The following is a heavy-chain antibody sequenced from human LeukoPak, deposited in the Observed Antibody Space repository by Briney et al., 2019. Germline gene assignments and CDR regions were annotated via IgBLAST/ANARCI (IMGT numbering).Heavy chain of an antibody. D-gene: IGHD3-22*01. V-gene: IGHV3-30*03. J-gene: IGHJ3*02. CDR2: ISYDGSNK. CDR3: ASPLSSGYSYDAFDI. CDR1: GFTFSSYG. Sequence: GGSLRLSCAASGFTFSSYGMHWVRQAPGKGLEWVAVISYDGSNKYYADSVKGRFTISRDNSKNTLYLQMNSLRVEDTAVYYCASPLSSGYSYDAFDIWGQGTMVTVSS.